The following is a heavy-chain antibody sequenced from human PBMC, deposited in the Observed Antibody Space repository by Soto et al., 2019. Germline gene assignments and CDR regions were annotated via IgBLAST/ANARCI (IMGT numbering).Heavy chain of an antibody. Sequence: GGSLRLSCAASGFTFSSYSMNWVRQAPGKGLEWVSYISSNSSTIYYADTVKGRFTISRDNSKNTLYLQMNSLRAEDTAVYYWAKESVYDILTGYLPPPMADVWGKGTTVTVSS. V-gene: IGHV3-48*01. CDR3: AKESVYDILTGYLPPPMADV. J-gene: IGHJ6*04. CDR2: ISSNSSTI. CDR1: GFTFSSYS. D-gene: IGHD3-9*01.